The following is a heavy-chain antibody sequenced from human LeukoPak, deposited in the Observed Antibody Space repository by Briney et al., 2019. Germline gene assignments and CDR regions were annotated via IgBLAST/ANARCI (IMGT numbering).Heavy chain of an antibody. J-gene: IGHJ4*02. Sequence: GASVKVSCKASGYTFTSYAMHWVRQAPGQRLEWMGWINTGNGNTKYSQKFQGRVTITRDTSASTAYMELSSLRSEDTAVYYCARVPFQWPIDYWGQGTLVTVSS. CDR2: INTGNGNT. V-gene: IGHV1-3*04. CDR3: ARVPFQWPIDY. CDR1: GYTFTSYA. D-gene: IGHD6-19*01.